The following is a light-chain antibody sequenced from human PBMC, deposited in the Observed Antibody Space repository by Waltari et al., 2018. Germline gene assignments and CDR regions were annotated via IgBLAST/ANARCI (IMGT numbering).Light chain of an antibody. CDR2: NDN. CDR1: SSNIGSTT. V-gene: IGLV1-44*01. J-gene: IGLJ3*02. Sequence: QSVLTQSPSASGTPGQRVTISCSGSSSNIGSTTVNWYQQLPGTAPNLLIYNDNPRPSWFPEGFSGSKSGTSASLAISWLQSEDEADYYCAAWDASLNGWVFGGGTTLTVL. CDR3: AAWDASLNGWV.